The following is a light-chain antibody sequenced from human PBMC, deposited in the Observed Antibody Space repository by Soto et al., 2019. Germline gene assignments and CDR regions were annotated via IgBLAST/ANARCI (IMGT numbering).Light chain of an antibody. Sequence: DIQMTQSPSTLSASVGDRVTITCRSSQTIDSWLAWYQQKPGKAPKLLIFDASNFESGIPSRFSGSGSGTEFTLTISSRQPDYFATYYCQLYKSYSWSFVHGTIVELK. J-gene: IGKJ1*01. CDR1: QTIDSW. V-gene: IGKV1-5*01. CDR3: QLYKSYSWS. CDR2: DAS.